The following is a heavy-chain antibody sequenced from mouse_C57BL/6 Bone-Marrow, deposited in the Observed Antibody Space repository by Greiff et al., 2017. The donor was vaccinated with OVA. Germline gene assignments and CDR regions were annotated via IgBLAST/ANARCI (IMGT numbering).Heavy chain of an antibody. J-gene: IGHJ1*03. Sequence: QVQLQQSGAELARPGASVKLSCKASGYTFTSYGISWVKQRTGQGLEWIGEIYPRSGNTYYNEKFKGKATLTADKSSSTAYMELRSLTSEDSAVYFCARYGLITRGYFDVWGTGTTVTVSS. CDR2: IYPRSGNT. D-gene: IGHD1-1*01. CDR3: ARYGLITRGYFDV. CDR1: GYTFTSYG. V-gene: IGHV1-81*01.